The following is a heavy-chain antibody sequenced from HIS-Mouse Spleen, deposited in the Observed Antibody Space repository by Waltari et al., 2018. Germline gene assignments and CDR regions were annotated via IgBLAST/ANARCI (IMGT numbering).Heavy chain of an antibody. Sequence: QLQLQASGPGLVKPSETLSLTCPVSGGSISTSSYYWGWLRPPPGKGLEWIGSIYYSGSTYYNPSLKSRVTISVDTSKNQFSLKLSSVTAADTAVYYCAREIPYSSSWYDWYFDLWGRGTLVTVSS. CDR1: GGSISTSSYY. CDR3: AREIPYSSSWYDWYFDL. D-gene: IGHD6-13*01. V-gene: IGHV4-39*07. CDR2: IYYSGST. J-gene: IGHJ2*01.